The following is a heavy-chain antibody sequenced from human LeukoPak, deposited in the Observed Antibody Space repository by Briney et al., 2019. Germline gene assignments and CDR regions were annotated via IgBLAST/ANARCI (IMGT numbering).Heavy chain of an antibody. CDR3: AKDPGPRNGGYYDILTGYLDY. Sequence: PGGSLRLSCAASGFTFSSYGMSWVRQAPGKGLEWVSAISGSGGSTYYADSVKGRFTISRDNSKNTLYLQMNSLRAEDTAVYYCAKDPGPRNGGYYDILTGYLDYWGQGTLVTVSS. J-gene: IGHJ4*02. D-gene: IGHD3-9*01. V-gene: IGHV3-23*01. CDR2: ISGSGGST. CDR1: GFTFSSYG.